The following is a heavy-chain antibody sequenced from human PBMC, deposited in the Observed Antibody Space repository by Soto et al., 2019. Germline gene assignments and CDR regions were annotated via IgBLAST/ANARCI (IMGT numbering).Heavy chain of an antibody. J-gene: IGHJ4*02. D-gene: IGHD3-10*01. V-gene: IGHV3-23*01. CDR2: ITGSGGFT. CDR3: AKSVYASGSYYWDY. CDR1: AFTFDGYA. Sequence: GGSLRLSCAASAFTFDGYAMSWVRQAPGKGLEWVSGITGSGGFTYYADSVKGRFTISRDNSNNTLYLQMNSLRAEDTAIYYCAKSVYASGSYYWDYWGQGTLVTVSS.